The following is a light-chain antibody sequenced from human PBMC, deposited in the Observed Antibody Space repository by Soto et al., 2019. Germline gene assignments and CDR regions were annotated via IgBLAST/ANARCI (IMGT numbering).Light chain of an antibody. Sequence: QSALTQPASVSGSPGQSITISCTGTSSDVGSYNLVSWYQQYSGKAPKLLIYEVNKRPSGVSNRCSGSKSGNTASLTISGLQAEDDADYYCCSYAGSSTLKFGGGTKVTVL. J-gene: IGLJ2*01. CDR1: SSDVGSYNL. V-gene: IGLV2-23*02. CDR3: CSYAGSSTLK. CDR2: EVN.